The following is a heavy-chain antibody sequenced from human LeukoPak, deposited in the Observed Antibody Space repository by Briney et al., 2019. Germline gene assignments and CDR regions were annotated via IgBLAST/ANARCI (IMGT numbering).Heavy chain of an antibody. CDR2: IIPIFGTA. Sequence: ASVKVSCKASGYTFTSHYMHWVRQAPGQGLEWMGGIIPIFGTANYAQKFQGRVTITADKSTSTAYMELSSLRSEDTAVYYCARDRIAAAGTFDYWGQGTLVTVSS. V-gene: IGHV1-69*06. CDR3: ARDRIAAAGTFDY. CDR1: GYTFTSHY. D-gene: IGHD6-13*01. J-gene: IGHJ4*02.